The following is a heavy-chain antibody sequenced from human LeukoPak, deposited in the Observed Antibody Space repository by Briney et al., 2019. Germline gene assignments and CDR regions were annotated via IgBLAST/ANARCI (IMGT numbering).Heavy chain of an antibody. CDR3: ARDPVAAAGTAFDY. D-gene: IGHD6-13*01. V-gene: IGHV4-4*02. CDR2: IYYNENT. Sequence: SETLSLTCAVSGGSIDSRNWWSWVRQSPGKGLEWIAEIYYNENTNYNPSLKSRATMSVDRSKSQFSMMLSSVTAADTAVYYCARDPVAAAGTAFDYWGQGILVTVSS. CDR1: GGSIDSRNW. J-gene: IGHJ4*02.